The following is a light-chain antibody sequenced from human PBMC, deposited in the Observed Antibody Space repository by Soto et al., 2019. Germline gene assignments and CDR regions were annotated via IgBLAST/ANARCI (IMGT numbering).Light chain of an antibody. CDR1: SSDVGGYNY. J-gene: IGLJ3*02. V-gene: IGLV2-14*01. CDR2: GVS. CDR3: ISHTSSYTWV. Sequence: QSALTQPASVSGSPGQSITISCTGTSSDVGGYNYVSWYQQHPGKAPKLMIYGVSNRPSGVSNRFSGSKSGNTASLTISGLLAEDEADYYCISHTSSYTWVFGGGTKLTVL.